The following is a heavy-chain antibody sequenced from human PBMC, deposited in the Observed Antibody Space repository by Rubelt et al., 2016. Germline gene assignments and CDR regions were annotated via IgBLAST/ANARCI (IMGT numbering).Heavy chain of an antibody. CDR2: IYYSGST. D-gene: IGHD1-26*01. CDR1: GEPFRGYS. Sequence: QVQLHQWGGGLLKPSETLSLTCAVDGEPFRGYSWTWIRQPPGGGLEWMGYIYYSGSTYYNPSLKSRVTISVDTSKNQFSLKLSSVTAADPAVYYCVRTGSVGRVVDYWGQGTLVTVSS. J-gene: IGHJ4*02. V-gene: IGHV4-34*01. CDR3: VRTGSVGRVVDY.